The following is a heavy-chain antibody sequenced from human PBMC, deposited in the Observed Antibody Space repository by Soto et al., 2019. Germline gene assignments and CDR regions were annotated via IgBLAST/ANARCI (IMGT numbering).Heavy chain of an antibody. CDR1: GYTFTSY. CDR2: ISAYNGNT. D-gene: IGHD5-18*01. Sequence: QVQLVQSGAEVKKPGASVKVSCKASGYTFTSYISWVRQAPGQGLEWMGWISAYNGNTYHARKLQGRVTMTTDTSTSTAYMELRSLRSDDTAVYYCARDVGYGLIDNWGQGTLVTVSS. V-gene: IGHV1-18*01. CDR3: ARDVGYGLIDN. J-gene: IGHJ4*02.